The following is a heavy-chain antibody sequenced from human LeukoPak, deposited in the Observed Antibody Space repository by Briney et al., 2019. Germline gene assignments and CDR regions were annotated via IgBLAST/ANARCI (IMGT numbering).Heavy chain of an antibody. CDR3: GTFPYDDIWGSFDS. Sequence: GASVKVSCKVSGYTLTELSMHWVRQAPGKGLEWMGGFDPEDGETIYAQKFQGRVTMTEDTSTDTAYMELSSLRSDDTAVYYCGTFPYDDIWGSFDSWGQGTLVTVSS. V-gene: IGHV1-24*01. D-gene: IGHD3-16*01. J-gene: IGHJ5*01. CDR2: FDPEDGET. CDR1: GYTLTELS.